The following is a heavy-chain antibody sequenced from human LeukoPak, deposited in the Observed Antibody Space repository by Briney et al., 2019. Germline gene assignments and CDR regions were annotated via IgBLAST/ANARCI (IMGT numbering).Heavy chain of an antibody. Sequence: PGGSLRLSCAASGFTVSSNYMSWVRQAPGKGLEWVAIIYSGGSTNYADSVKGRFTISRDNSKNTLYLQMDSLRVEDTAVYHCASAQWLATFDYWGQGTLVTVSS. CDR1: GFTVSSNY. D-gene: IGHD6-19*01. J-gene: IGHJ4*02. CDR3: ASAQWLATFDY. CDR2: IYSGGST. V-gene: IGHV3-53*01.